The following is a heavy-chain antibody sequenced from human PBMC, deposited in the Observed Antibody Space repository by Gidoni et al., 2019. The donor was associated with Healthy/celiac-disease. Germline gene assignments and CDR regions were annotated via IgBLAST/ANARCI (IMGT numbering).Heavy chain of an antibody. CDR2: IIPIFGTA. CDR3: ARGVRGVADY. CDR1: GGTFSSYA. J-gene: IGHJ4*02. D-gene: IGHD3-10*01. V-gene: IGHV1-69*01. Sequence: QLQLVQSGEEVTKPGSSVKVSCTAYGGTFSSYASSWVRQAPGQGLEWMGGIIPIFGTANYAQKFQGRVTITADESTSTAYMELSSLRSEDTAVYYCARGVRGVADYWGQGTLVTVSS.